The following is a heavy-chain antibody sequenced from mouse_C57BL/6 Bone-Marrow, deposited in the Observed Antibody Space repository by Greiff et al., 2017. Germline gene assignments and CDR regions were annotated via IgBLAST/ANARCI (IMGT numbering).Heavy chain of an antibody. V-gene: IGHV1-64*01. CDR3: ANGSNYYAMDY. CDR2: IHPNSGST. Sequence: QVQLKQPGAELVKPGASVKLSCKASGYTFTSYWMHWVKQRPGQGLEWIGMIHPNSGSTNYNEKFKSKATLTVDKSSSTAYMQLSSLTSEDSAVYYCANGSNYYAMDYWGQGTSVTVSS. D-gene: IGHD1-1*01. J-gene: IGHJ4*01. CDR1: GYTFTSYW.